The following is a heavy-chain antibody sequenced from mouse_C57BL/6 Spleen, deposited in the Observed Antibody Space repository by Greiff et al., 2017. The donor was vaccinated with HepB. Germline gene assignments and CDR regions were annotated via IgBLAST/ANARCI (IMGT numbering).Heavy chain of an antibody. J-gene: IGHJ1*03. CDR1: GYAFTNYL. D-gene: IGHD1-1*01. Sequence: VQLQQSGAELVRPGTSVKVSCKASGYAFTNYLIEWVKQRPGQGLEWIGVINPGSGGTNYNEKFKGKATLTADKSSSTAYMQLSSLTSEDSAVYFCARSRSHWYFDVWGTGTTVTVSS. V-gene: IGHV1-54*01. CDR3: ARSRSHWYFDV. CDR2: INPGSGGT.